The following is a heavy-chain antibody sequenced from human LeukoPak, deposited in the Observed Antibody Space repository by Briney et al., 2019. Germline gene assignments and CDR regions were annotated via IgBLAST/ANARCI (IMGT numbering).Heavy chain of an antibody. V-gene: IGHV3-23*01. CDR3: AKDIQCTY. Sequence: GGSLRLSCAASGFTFSSSAMTWVRQAPGKGLEWVSLISGSGGNTYYADFVKGRFTISRDNSKNTLYLQMNSLRAEDTAVYYCAKDIQCTYWGQGTLVTVSS. CDR1: GFTFSSSA. D-gene: IGHD2-21*01. CDR2: ISGSGGNT. J-gene: IGHJ4*02.